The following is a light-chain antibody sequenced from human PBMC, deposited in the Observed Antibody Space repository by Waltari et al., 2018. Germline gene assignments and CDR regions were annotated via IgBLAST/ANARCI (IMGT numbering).Light chain of an antibody. J-gene: IGKJ4*01. V-gene: IGKV1-39*01. CDR1: QSISSF. CDR3: QQSYSTPLT. CDR2: AAS. Sequence: DIQMTQSPSSLSASVGDRVTITCRASQSISSFLNWYQQKPGKAPKLLIYAASSLQSGVPSRVSGSGSGTDFTLTISSLQPEDFATYYCQQSYSTPLTFGGGTK.